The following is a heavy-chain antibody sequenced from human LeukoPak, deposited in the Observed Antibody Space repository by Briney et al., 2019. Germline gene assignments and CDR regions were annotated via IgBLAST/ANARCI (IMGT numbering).Heavy chain of an antibody. CDR2: IYPGGSET. CDR3: ARLAGTTDGNWFEP. CDR1: GYGFIHYY. V-gene: IGHV5-51*03. Sequence: GESLKISCKGSGYGFIHYYIAWVRQVPGKGLEWMGIIYPGGSETSYSPSFQGQVTISADKSISTAYLQWSSLKASDTATYYCARLAGTTDGNWFEPWGQGTPVTVSS. D-gene: IGHD1-7*01. J-gene: IGHJ5*02.